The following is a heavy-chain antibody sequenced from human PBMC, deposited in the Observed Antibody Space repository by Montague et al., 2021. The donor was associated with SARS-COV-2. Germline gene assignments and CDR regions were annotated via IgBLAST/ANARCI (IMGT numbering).Heavy chain of an antibody. V-gene: IGHV3-23*01. CDR1: GLTFSTYA. CDR2: LSGSGGDT. D-gene: IGHD6-19*01. J-gene: IGHJ4*02. CDR3: AKERSYDSGWYGEFDY. Sequence: SLRLSCAASGLTFSTYAMTWVRQTPGKGLEWVSALSGSGGDTYYADSVKGRFTISRDNSENTLYLQMNSLRAEDTALYYCAKERSYDSGWYGEFDYWGREPWSPSPQ.